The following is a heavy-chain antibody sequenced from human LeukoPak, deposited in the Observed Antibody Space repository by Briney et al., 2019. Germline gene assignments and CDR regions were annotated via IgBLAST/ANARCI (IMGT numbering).Heavy chain of an antibody. D-gene: IGHD3-22*01. CDR2: IVVGSGNT. Sequence: SVKVSCKASGFTFTSSAMQWVRQARGQRLEWIGWIVVGSGNTNYAQKFQERVTITRDMSTSTAYMELSSLRSEDTAVYYCAAHPYYYDSSGYYYDYWGQGTLVTVSS. CDR1: GFTFTSSA. V-gene: IGHV1-58*02. J-gene: IGHJ4*02. CDR3: AAHPYYYDSSGYYYDY.